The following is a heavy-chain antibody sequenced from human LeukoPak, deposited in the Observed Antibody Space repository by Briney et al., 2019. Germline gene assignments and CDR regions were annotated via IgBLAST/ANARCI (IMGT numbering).Heavy chain of an antibody. J-gene: IGHJ5*01. CDR2: INANSGTR. V-gene: IGHV3-23*01. CDR3: AKPISGGLAVTADWFAP. Sequence: GGSLRLSCEASGFAFSFFAMSWLRQAPGKGLEWVSTINANSGTRSYAASVRGRFTISRDNSKNTLYLQLNTLRADDTAVYNCAKPISGGLAVTADWFAPWGQGTLVVVSS. D-gene: IGHD6-19*01. CDR1: GFAFSFFA.